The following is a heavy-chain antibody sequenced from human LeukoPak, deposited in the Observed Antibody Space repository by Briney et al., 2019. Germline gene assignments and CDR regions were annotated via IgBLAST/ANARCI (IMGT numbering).Heavy chain of an antibody. J-gene: IGHJ4*02. CDR1: GGSISSSSDY. D-gene: IGHD5-18*01. CDR2: IYYSGST. V-gene: IGHV4-39*01. CDR3: ARLGYSYGFEPYFDY. Sequence: KPSETLSLTCTVSGGSISSSSDYWGWVRQPPGKGLEWIGSIYYSGSTYYNPSLKSRVTISVDTSKNQFSLKLSSVTAADTAVYYCARLGYSYGFEPYFDYWGQGTLVTVSS.